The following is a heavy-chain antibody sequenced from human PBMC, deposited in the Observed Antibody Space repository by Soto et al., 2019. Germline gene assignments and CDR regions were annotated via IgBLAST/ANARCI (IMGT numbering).Heavy chain of an antibody. CDR3: ARDGTEMATIYFYGMDV. D-gene: IGHD5-12*01. J-gene: IGHJ6*02. CDR2: ISGSGDSA. V-gene: IGHV3-23*01. Sequence: GGSLRLSCAASGFTFSSHAMSWVRQAPGKGLEWVSAISGSGDSAYYADSVKGRFTIPRDNSKNTLYLQMSSLRAEDTAVYYCARDGTEMATIYFYGMDVWGQGTTVTVSS. CDR1: GFTFSSHA.